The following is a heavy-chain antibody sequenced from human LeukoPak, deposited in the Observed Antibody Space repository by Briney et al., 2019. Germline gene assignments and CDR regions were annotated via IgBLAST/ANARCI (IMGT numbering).Heavy chain of an antibody. CDR3: ARAIENNWFDP. CDR2: IYYSGST. V-gene: IGHV4-39*07. D-gene: IGHD3-22*01. CDR1: GGSISSSSYY. Sequence: SETLSLTCTVSGGSISSSSYYWGWIRQPPGKGLEWIESIYYSGSTYYNPSLKSRVTISVDTSKNQFSLKLSSVTAADTAVYYCARAIENNWFDPWGQGTLVTVSS. J-gene: IGHJ5*02.